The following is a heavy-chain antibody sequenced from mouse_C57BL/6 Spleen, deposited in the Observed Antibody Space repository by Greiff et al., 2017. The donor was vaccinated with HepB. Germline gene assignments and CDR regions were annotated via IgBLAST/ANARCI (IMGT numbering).Heavy chain of an antibody. CDR2: IHPNSGST. J-gene: IGHJ1*03. CDR1: GYTFTSYW. D-gene: IGHD1-1*01. Sequence: RQQPGAELVKPGASVKLSCKASGYTFTSYWMHWVKQRPGHGLEWIGMIHPNSGSTNYNEKFKSKATLTVDKSSSTAYMQLSSLTSEDSAVYYCARKGTVGYFDVWGTGTTVTVSS. CDR3: ARKGTVGYFDV. V-gene: IGHV1-64*01.